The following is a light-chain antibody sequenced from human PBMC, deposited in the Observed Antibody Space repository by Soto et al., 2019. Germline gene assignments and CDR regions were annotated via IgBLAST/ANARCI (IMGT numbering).Light chain of an antibody. CDR3: QQSYNTPRT. V-gene: IGKV1-5*01. J-gene: IGKJ1*01. CDR2: DAS. Sequence: DIQMTQSPSTLSAFVGDRVTITCRASQSIGRWLAWYQQKPGKAPKLLIYDASSLESGVPSRFSGSGSGTDFTLTITSLQPEDFATYYCQQSYNTPRTCGQGTRWIS. CDR1: QSIGRW.